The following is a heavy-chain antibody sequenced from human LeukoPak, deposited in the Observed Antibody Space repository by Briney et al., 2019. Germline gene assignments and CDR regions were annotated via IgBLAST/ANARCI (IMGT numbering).Heavy chain of an antibody. CDR3: AKAAAAPGFDF. CDR1: GFTFGADS. D-gene: IGHD6-13*01. Sequence: PGRSLRLSRAASGFTFGADSMHWVRQAPGKGLEWVALIWYDGSNKYYADSVKGRFTISRDNSKNTLYLQMNSLRAEDTALYYCAKAAAAPGFDFWGQGTLVTVSS. J-gene: IGHJ4*02. V-gene: IGHV3-33*06. CDR2: IWYDGSNK.